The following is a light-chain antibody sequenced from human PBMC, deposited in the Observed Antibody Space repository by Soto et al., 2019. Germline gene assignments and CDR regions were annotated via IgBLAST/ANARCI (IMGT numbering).Light chain of an antibody. J-gene: IGKJ5*01. V-gene: IGKV1D-12*01. Sequence: GDRVTITCRARQTISIWLAWYQQKPGKAPKLLIYDASILESGVPSRFSGSGFGTDFTLTISSLQPEDSAIYYCQQADTFPITFGQGTRREIK. CDR3: QQADTFPIT. CDR1: QTISIW. CDR2: DAS.